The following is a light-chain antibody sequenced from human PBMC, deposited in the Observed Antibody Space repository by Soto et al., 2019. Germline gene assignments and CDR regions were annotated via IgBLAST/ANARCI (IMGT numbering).Light chain of an antibody. CDR3: QQYNSYSYT. J-gene: IGKJ2*01. CDR1: QSISSW. CDR2: DAS. V-gene: IGKV1-5*01. Sequence: DIQMTQSPSTLSASVGDRVTITCRASQSISSWLAWNQQKPGKAPKLLIYDASSLESGVPSRFSGSGSGTEFNLTISSLQPDDFATYYCQQYNSYSYTFGQGTKLEIK.